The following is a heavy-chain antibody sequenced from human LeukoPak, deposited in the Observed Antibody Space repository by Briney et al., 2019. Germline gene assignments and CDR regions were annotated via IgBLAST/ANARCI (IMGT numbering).Heavy chain of an antibody. J-gene: IGHJ5*01. Sequence: GGSLRLSCAASGFTFSSYEMNWVRQAPGKGLEWVSYISSSGSTIYYADSVKGRFTISRDNSKNTLSLQMNNLRPEDTAVYYCAKGDCSSATCYPAGDWFDSWGQGTLVTVSS. CDR3: AKGDCSSATCYPAGDWFDS. CDR1: GFTFSSYE. CDR2: ISSSGSTI. V-gene: IGHV3-48*03. D-gene: IGHD2-2*01.